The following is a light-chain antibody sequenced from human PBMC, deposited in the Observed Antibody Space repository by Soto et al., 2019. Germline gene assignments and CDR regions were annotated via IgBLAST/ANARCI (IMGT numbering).Light chain of an antibody. CDR3: RQYGSSPSYT. V-gene: IGKV3-20*01. J-gene: IGKJ2*01. Sequence: EIVLTQSPGTLSLSPGERATLSCRASQSVGSSSYLAWYQQKPGQAPRLLIYGASSRATGIPDRFSGSGSERDFTITISRLEPEAYALSYCRQYGSSPSYTFGQGTKLEIK. CDR2: GAS. CDR1: QSVGSSSY.